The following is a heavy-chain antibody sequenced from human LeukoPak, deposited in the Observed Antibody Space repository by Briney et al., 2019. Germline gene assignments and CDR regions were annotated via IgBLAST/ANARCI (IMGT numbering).Heavy chain of an antibody. CDR1: GFTFSTYS. V-gene: IGHV3-21*01. CDR2: ISSSSTYI. CDR3: ARDQDYSTWFDP. D-gene: IGHD3-10*01. Sequence: PGGSLRLSCAASGFTFSTYSMNWVRQAPGKGLEWVSSISSSSTYIYYADSVKGRFTISRDNAKNSLYLQMNSLRAEDTGVYYCARDQDYSTWFDPWGQGTLVTVSS. J-gene: IGHJ5*02.